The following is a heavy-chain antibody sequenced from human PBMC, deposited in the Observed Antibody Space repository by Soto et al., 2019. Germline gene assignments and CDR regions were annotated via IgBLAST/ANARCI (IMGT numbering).Heavy chain of an antibody. D-gene: IGHD1-26*01. CDR1: GFTLSNAW. CDR2: IKSKTDGGTT. J-gene: IGHJ4*02. Sequence: GSLSPSCAASGFTLSNAWMSWVRQAPGKGLEWVGRIKSKTDGGTTDYAAPVKGRFTISRDDSKNTLYLQMNSLKTEDTAVYYCTTDPYSGSYYYGNDYWGQGTLVTVSS. CDR3: TTDPYSGSYYYGNDY. V-gene: IGHV3-15*01.